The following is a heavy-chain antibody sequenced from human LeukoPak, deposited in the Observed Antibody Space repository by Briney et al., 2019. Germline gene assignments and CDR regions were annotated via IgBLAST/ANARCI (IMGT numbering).Heavy chain of an antibody. D-gene: IGHD3-10*01. CDR3: ARRRYGSGSFYIDY. Sequence: GESLKISCKVSGYSFTSYWIGWVRQMPGKGLEWMGIIYPGDSDTGYSPSFQGQVTISADKSISTAYLQWSSLKASDGAMYYCARRRYGSGSFYIDYWGQGTLVTVSS. CDR1: GYSFTSYW. V-gene: IGHV5-51*01. J-gene: IGHJ4*02. CDR2: IYPGDSDT.